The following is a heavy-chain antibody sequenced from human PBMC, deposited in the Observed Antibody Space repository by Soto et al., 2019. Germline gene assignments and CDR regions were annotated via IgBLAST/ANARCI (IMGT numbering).Heavy chain of an antibody. CDR3: ARHGDRYGAYAFYI. CDR2: IYYIGST. V-gene: IGHV4-59*08. Sequence: QVQLQESGPGLVKSSETLSLTCTVSGDSISGYYWSWIRQPPGKGLEWIGQIYYIGSTNYNPSLKSRVTISVDTSNNQFSLKMTSVTAADTALYYCARHGDRYGAYAFYIWGQGTMVSVSS. CDR1: GDSISGYY. J-gene: IGHJ3*02. D-gene: IGHD4-17*01.